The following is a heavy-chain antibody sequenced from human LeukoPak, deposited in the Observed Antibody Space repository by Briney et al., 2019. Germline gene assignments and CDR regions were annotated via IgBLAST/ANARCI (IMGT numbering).Heavy chain of an antibody. D-gene: IGHD6-19*01. CDR2: ISYDGSNK. Sequence: GGSLRLSCAASGFTFSSYAMHWVRQAPGKGLEWVAVISYDGSNKYYADSVKGRFTISRDNSKNTLYLQTNSLRAEDTAVYYCATTVAGTSAFDIWGQGTMVTVSS. CDR3: ATTVAGTSAFDI. J-gene: IGHJ3*02. V-gene: IGHV3-30*04. CDR1: GFTFSSYA.